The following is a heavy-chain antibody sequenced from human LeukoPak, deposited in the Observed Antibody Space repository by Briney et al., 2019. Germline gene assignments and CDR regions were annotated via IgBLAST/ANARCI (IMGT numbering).Heavy chain of an antibody. Sequence: GGSLRLSCAASGFTFDDYAMHWVRQAPGKGLEWVSGISWNSGSIGYADSVKGRFTISRDNAKNSLYLQMNSLRAEDTALYYCARNGAAGPRAYYFDYWGQGTLVTVSS. D-gene: IGHD6-13*01. CDR3: ARNGAAGPRAYYFDY. CDR1: GFTFDDYA. CDR2: ISWNSGSI. V-gene: IGHV3-9*01. J-gene: IGHJ4*02.